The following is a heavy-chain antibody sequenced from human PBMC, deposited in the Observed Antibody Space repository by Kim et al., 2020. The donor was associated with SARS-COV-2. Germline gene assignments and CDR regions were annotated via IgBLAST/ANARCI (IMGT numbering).Heavy chain of an antibody. D-gene: IGHD1-1*01. V-gene: IGHV4-4*07. CDR3: VRTGALDV. Sequence: SETLSLTCTVSDGSISTYYWSWIRQPAGKGLEWNGRIFSSGNTNYHPSLKSRVTMSIETSKNQVSLKLSSVTAADTAVYYWVRTGALDVCAQGNTGTVPS. CDR1: DGSISTYY. CDR2: IFSSGNT. J-gene: IGHJ6*02.